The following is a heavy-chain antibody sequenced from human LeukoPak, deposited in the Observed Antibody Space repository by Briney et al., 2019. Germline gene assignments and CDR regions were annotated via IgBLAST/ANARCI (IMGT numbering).Heavy chain of an antibody. CDR3: ARHAITAPNWFDP. V-gene: IGHV4-4*09. Sequence: PSETLSLTCTVSGGSISSYYWSWIRQPPGKGLEWIGYIYTSGSTNYNPSLKSRVTISVDTSKNQFSLKLSSVTAADTAVYYCARHAITAPNWFDPWGQGTLVTVPS. D-gene: IGHD6-6*01. J-gene: IGHJ5*02. CDR1: GGSISSYY. CDR2: IYTSGST.